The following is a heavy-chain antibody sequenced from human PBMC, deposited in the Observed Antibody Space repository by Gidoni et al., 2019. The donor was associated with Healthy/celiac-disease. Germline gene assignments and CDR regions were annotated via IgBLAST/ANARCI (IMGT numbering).Heavy chain of an antibody. CDR1: GFTFSSYA. D-gene: IGHD1-26*01. CDR2: ISSNGGST. J-gene: IGHJ4*02. V-gene: IGHV3-64D*06. CDR3: VKDIGELVFYFDY. Sequence: EVQLVESGGGWVQPGGSLRLSCSASGFTFSSYAMHWVRQAPGKGLEYVSAISSNGGSTYYADSVKGRFTISRDNSKNTLYLQMSSLRAEDTAVYYCVKDIGELVFYFDYWGQGTLVTVSS.